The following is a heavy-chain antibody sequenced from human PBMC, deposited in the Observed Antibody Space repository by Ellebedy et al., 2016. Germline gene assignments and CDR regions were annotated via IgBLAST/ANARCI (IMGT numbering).Heavy chain of an antibody. CDR1: RFTFSSNV. CDR2: ISYDGIDY. V-gene: IGHV3-30*18. Sequence: GESLKISXAASRFTFSSNVMHWVRQAPGKGLEWVAFISYDGIDYKYADSVKGRFTISRDNSKNMLYLQMDSLRVEDTAVYYCAKGGWFGELHRVDNWGQGTLVTVSS. D-gene: IGHD3-10*01. CDR3: AKGGWFGELHRVDN. J-gene: IGHJ4*02.